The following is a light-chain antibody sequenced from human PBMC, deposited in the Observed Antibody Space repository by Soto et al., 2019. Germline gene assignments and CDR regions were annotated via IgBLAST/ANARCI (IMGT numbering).Light chain of an antibody. CDR3: MQTLQIPLT. J-gene: IGKJ5*01. V-gene: IGKV2-28*01. CDR2: LGS. CDR1: QSLLHSNGYNY. Sequence: DIVMTQSPLSLPVTPGEPASISCRSSQSLLHSNGYNYLDWYLQKPGQSPQPLIYLGSNRASGVPDRFSGSGSGSDFTLKISRVEAEDVGLYYCMQTLQIPLTFGQGTRLEIK.